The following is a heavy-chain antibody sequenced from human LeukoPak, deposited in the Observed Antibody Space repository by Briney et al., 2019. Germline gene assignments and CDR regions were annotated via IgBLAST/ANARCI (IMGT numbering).Heavy chain of an antibody. D-gene: IGHD3-16*02. J-gene: IGHJ4*02. CDR2: IKQDGSEK. CDR3: ARPVYDYVWGSYRF. CDR1: GFTFSSYW. Sequence: GGSLRLSCAASGFTFSSYWMSWVRQAPGKGLEWVANIKQDGSEKYYVDSVKGRFTISRDNAKNSLYLQMNSLRAEDTAVYYCARPVYDYVWGSYRFWGQGTLVTVSP. V-gene: IGHV3-7*03.